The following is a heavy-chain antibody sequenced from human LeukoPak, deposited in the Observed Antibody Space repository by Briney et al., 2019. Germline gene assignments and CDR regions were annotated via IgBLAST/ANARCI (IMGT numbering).Heavy chain of an antibody. V-gene: IGHV1-46*01. J-gene: IGHJ3*02. CDR1: GCTFTSYY. CDR2: INPSDGST. CDR3: ARIRDGYNDAYDI. D-gene: IGHD5-24*01. Sequence: ASVKVSCKASGCTFTSYYIHLVRQAPGQGFEWMAIINPSDGSTTNSQKFQGRVTMTRDTPTSTVYMELSGLRSEDTALYYCARIRDGYNDAYDIWGQGTMVTVSS.